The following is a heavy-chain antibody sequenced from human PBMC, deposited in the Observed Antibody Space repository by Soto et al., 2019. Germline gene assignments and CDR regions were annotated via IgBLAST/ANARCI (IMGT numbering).Heavy chain of an antibody. V-gene: IGHV1-69*01. Sequence: QVQLVQSGAEVKKPGSSVKVSCKASGGTFSSYAISWVRQAPGQGLEWMGGIIPIFGTANYAQKFQGRVTITADESTSTAYMELSSLRSEDTAVYYCASEPFYHYDSSGYFDYWGQGTRVTVSS. CDR1: GGTFSSYA. D-gene: IGHD3-22*01. J-gene: IGHJ4*02. CDR2: IIPIFGTA. CDR3: ASEPFYHYDSSGYFDY.